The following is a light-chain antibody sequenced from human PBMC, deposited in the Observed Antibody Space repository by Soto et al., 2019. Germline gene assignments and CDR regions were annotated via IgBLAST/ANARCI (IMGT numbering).Light chain of an antibody. CDR1: QSVSSN. J-gene: IGKJ1*01. CDR3: QQYNIWPWT. CDR2: GAS. Sequence: EIVMTQSPATLSVSPGERATLSCRASQSVSSNLAWYRRKPGQAPGLLIYGASTRATGIPARFSGSGSGTEFTLTISSLQSEDFAVYYCQQYNIWPWTFGQGTKVDIK. V-gene: IGKV3-15*01.